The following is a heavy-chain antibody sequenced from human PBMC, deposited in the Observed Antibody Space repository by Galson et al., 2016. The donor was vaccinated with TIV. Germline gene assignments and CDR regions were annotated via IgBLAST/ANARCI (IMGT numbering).Heavy chain of an antibody. J-gene: IGHJ6*02. Sequence: SLRLSCAASGFTFNNHEMSRVRQAPGQGLEWISYISSSGSIIYYADSVKGRFTISRDNAKNSLYLQMNSLRAEDTAIYYCARDKFEMAGVYFFGMDLWGQGTTVTVSS. CDR1: GFTFNNHE. D-gene: IGHD5-24*01. V-gene: IGHV3-48*03. CDR3: ARDKFEMAGVYFFGMDL. CDR2: ISSSGSII.